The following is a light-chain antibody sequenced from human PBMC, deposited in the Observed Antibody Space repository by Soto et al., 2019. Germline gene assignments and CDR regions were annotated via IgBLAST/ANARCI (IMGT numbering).Light chain of an antibody. J-gene: IGKJ5*01. CDR3: MQALQSLT. V-gene: IGKV2-28*01. CDR1: QSLLYNNTYNY. CDR2: FGS. Sequence: DIVLTQSTLALPVTPGGPASISCRCSQSLLYNNTYNYLDWYVQKPGQSPQLLIYFGSNRAPGVPDRFSGSGSGTDFTLKINRVEAEDVGTYYCMQALQSLTFGQGTRLEIK.